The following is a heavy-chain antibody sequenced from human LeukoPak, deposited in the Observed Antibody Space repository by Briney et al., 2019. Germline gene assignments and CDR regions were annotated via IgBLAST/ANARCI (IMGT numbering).Heavy chain of an antibody. J-gene: IGHJ4*02. D-gene: IGHD1-1*01. CDR3: ARDWNDVSYFDY. CDR2: IYYTGSA. CDR1: GGSITYYY. V-gene: IGHV4-59*01. Sequence: PSETLSLTCTVSGGSITYYYWNWIRQPPGKGLEWIGYIYYTGSASYNPSLKSRVTISVDTSKNQFSLKLSSVTAADTAVYYCARDWNDVSYFDYWGQGTLVTVSS.